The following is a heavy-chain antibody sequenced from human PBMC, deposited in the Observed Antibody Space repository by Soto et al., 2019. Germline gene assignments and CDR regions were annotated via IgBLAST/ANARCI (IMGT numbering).Heavy chain of an antibody. CDR1: GGSISSYY. V-gene: IGHV4-4*07. CDR2: IYTSGST. CDR3: ARDGYSSGWYVGAFDI. D-gene: IGHD6-19*01. Sequence: QVQLQESGPGPVKPSETLSLTCTVSGGSISSYYWSWIRQPAGKGLEWIGRIYTSGSTNYNPSLKSRVTMSVDTSKNQFSLKLSSVTAADTAVYYCARDGYSSGWYVGAFDIWGQGTMVTVSS. J-gene: IGHJ3*02.